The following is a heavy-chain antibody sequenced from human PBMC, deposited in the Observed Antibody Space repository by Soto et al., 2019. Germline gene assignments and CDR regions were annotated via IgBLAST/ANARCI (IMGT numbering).Heavy chain of an antibody. CDR3: AGEPNYFDC. CDR2: ISAYNGNT. J-gene: IGHJ4*02. CDR1: GYTFTSYG. V-gene: IGHV1-18*01. Sequence: QVQLVQSGAEVKKPGALVKVSCKASGYTFTSYGIIWVRQAPGQGLEWMGWISAYNGNTKYAQKLQGRVTMTTDTSKSTANMELRSLRSDDTAVYYCAGEPNYFDCRGQGTLVTVSS.